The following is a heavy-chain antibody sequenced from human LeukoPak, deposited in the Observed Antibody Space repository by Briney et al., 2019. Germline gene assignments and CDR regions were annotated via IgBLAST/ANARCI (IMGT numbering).Heavy chain of an antibody. CDR2: IRSKVYGGTT. V-gene: IGHV3-49*04. CDR3: TRDYGGFGY. CDR1: GFTFGDYV. Sequence: GRSLRLSCRASGFTFGDYVMTWVRQAPGKGLEWVGFIRSKVYGGTTEYAASVKGRFIISRDDSKSIAYLQMNSLKTEDTAVYYCTRDYGGFGYWGQGTLVTVSS. D-gene: IGHD4-23*01. J-gene: IGHJ4*02.